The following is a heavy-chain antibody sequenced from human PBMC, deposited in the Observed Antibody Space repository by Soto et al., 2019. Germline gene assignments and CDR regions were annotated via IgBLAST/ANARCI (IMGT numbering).Heavy chain of an antibody. J-gene: IGHJ4*02. CDR1: GFTFSSYA. Sequence: EVQLLESGGGLVQPGGSLRLSCAASGFTFSSYAMSWVRQAPGKGLEWVSAISGSGGSTYYADSVKGRFTISRDNSKNTLYLQMNSLRAEDTAVYYCAKDGRGYSGYGGGCDFDYWGQGTLVTVSS. CDR2: ISGSGGST. D-gene: IGHD5-12*01. V-gene: IGHV3-23*01. CDR3: AKDGRGYSGYGGGCDFDY.